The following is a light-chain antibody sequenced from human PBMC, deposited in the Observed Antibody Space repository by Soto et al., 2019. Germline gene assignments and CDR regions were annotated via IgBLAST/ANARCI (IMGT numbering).Light chain of an antibody. CDR1: QSVSSN. V-gene: IGKV3-15*01. CDR2: GAS. CDR3: QQYNNWPRT. J-gene: IGKJ1*01. Sequence: EIVMTQSPATLSVSPGERATLSCRASQSVSSNLAWYQQKPGQAPRLLIYGASSRATAIPARFSGGGSGTEFTLTISSLQSEDFAVYYCQQYNNWPRTFGQGTKVDIK.